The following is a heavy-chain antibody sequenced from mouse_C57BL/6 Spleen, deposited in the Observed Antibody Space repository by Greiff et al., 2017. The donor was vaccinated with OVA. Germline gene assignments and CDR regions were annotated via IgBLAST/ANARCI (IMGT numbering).Heavy chain of an antibody. V-gene: IGHV1-19*01. J-gene: IGHJ2*01. CDR1: GYTFTDYY. D-gene: IGHD1-1*01. CDR2: INPYNGGT. CDR3: ARDYYGSSFDY. Sequence: VHVKQSGPVLVKPGASVKMSCKASGYTFTDYYMNWVKQSHGKSLEWIGVINPYNGGTSYNQKFKGEATLTVDKSSSTAYMELNSLTSEDSAVYYCARDYYGSSFDYWGQGTTLTVSS.